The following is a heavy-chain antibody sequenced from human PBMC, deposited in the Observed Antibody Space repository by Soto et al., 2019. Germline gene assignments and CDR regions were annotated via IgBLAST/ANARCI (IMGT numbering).Heavy chain of an antibody. CDR2: ISYDGGNK. Sequence: QPGGSLRLSCAASGFTFNNFAMHWVRQAPGKGLKWVAVISYDGGNKHYADAVKGRFTISRDNSKNTMYLQINSLRGEDTGVYSCVKGSTMQRVGHFYHYGFDVWGQGTTVTVSS. CDR3: VKGSTMQRVGHFYHYGFDV. CDR1: GFTFNNFA. J-gene: IGHJ6*02. V-gene: IGHV3-30*18. D-gene: IGHD1-26*01.